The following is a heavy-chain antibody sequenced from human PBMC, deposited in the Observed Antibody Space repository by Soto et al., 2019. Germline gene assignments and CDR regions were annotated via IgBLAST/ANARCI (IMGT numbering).Heavy chain of an antibody. V-gene: IGHV3-49*04. Sequence: PGGSLRLSCAASGFTFGDYSMSWVRQAPGKGLEWVGFIRSKVYSGTTEYAASVKGRFTISRDDSKSITYLQMNSLKIEDTAVYYCSRLWSGFSFDPWGQGTLVTVSS. CDR2: IRSKVYSGTT. J-gene: IGHJ5*02. D-gene: IGHD3-3*01. CDR3: SRLWSGFSFDP. CDR1: GFTFGDYS.